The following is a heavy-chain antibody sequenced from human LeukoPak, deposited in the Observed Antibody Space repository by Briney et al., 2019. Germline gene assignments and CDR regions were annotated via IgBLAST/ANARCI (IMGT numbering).Heavy chain of an antibody. CDR1: GFTVSSNY. V-gene: IGHV3-53*01. CDR3: ARESYGCYDI. Sequence: GGSLRLSCAASGFTVSSNYMSWVRQAPGKGLEWGSVIYSGGSTYYADSVKGRFTISRDNSKNTLYLQMNSLRAEDTAVYYCARESYGCYDIWGQGTMVTVSS. CDR2: IYSGGST. J-gene: IGHJ3*02. D-gene: IGHD2-8*01.